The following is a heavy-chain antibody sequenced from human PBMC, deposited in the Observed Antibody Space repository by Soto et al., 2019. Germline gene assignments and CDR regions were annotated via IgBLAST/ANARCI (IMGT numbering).Heavy chain of an antibody. J-gene: IGHJ5*02. CDR2: IYPSDSNT. CDR3: ARHGFYGDYSSNYFGP. V-gene: IGHV5-51*01. CDR1: VYSFATYW. Sequence: ESLKISCQGSVYSFATYWIACVRQITGQGLEYMGIIYPSDSNTRYSPSFQGHVPISADKSISTAYLQWSSLEASDTAIYYCARHGFYGDYSSNYFGPWGQGTLVTVSS. D-gene: IGHD4-17*01.